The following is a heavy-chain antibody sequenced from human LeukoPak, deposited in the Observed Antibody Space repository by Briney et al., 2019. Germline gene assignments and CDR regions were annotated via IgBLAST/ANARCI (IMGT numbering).Heavy chain of an antibody. D-gene: IGHD6-19*01. CDR2: INPNSGGT. V-gene: IGHV1-2*06. Sequence: ASVKVSCKASGYTFTGYYMRWVRQAPGQGLEWMGRINPNSGGTNYAQKFQGRVTMTRDTSISTAYMELSRLRSDDTAVYYCARDFQVAGTYYFDYWGQGTLVTVSS. CDR3: ARDFQVAGTYYFDY. J-gene: IGHJ4*02. CDR1: GYTFTGYY.